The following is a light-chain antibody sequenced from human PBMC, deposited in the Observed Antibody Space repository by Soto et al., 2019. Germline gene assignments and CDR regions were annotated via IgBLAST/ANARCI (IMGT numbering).Light chain of an antibody. CDR1: QAISSN. CDR3: LQRSTWPWT. CDR2: GAS. J-gene: IGKJ1*01. Sequence: EIVMTQSPATLSVSRGERATLSCRANQAISSNLAWYQQKPGQAPRLLIYGASTRATGIPARFSGSGSGTEFTLTISSLQSEDFAVYYCLQRSTWPWTFGQGTKVDIK. V-gene: IGKV3-15*01.